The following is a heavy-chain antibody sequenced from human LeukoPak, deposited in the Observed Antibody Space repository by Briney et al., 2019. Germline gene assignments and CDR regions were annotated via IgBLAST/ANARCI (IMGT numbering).Heavy chain of an antibody. D-gene: IGHD6-19*01. J-gene: IGHJ4*02. CDR1: GFTFSSYA. V-gene: IGHV3-30*04. CDR2: ISYDGSNK. CDR3: ARDERAVAAPDY. Sequence: GRSLRLSCAASGFTFSSYAMHWVRQAPGKGLEWVAVISYDGSNKYYADSVKGRFTISRDNSKNTLYLQMNSLRAEDTAVYYCARDERAVAAPDYWGQGTLVTVSS.